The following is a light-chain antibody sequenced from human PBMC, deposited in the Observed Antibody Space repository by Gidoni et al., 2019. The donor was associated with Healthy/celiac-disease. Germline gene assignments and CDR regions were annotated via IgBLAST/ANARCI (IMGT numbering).Light chain of an antibody. Sequence: EIVLTQSPGILSLSPGERGTLSCRASQSVSSSYFAWYQQKPSQAPRLVIHGASSRATGIPDRFSGSGSGTDFTLTISRLEPEDFAVYYCQQYGSSPYTFGQGTKLEIK. J-gene: IGKJ2*01. CDR2: GAS. V-gene: IGKV3-20*01. CDR1: QSVSSSY. CDR3: QQYGSSPYT.